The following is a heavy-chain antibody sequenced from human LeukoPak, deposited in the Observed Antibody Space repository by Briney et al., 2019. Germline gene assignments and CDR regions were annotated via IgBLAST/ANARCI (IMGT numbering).Heavy chain of an antibody. CDR2: IYYSGST. V-gene: IGHV4-59*08. CDR3: ARHTGGYNPFQY. J-gene: IGHJ1*01. CDR1: GGSISSHY. D-gene: IGHD5-24*01. Sequence: SETLSLTCTVSGGSISSHYWSWIRQPPGKGLEWIGYIYYSGSTNYNPSLKSRVTISVDTSKNQLSLRLNSVTAADTAVYYCARHTGGYNPFQYWGQGTLVTVSS.